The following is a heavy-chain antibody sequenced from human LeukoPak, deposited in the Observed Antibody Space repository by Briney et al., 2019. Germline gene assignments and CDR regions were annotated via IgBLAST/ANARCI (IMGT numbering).Heavy chain of an antibody. V-gene: IGHV3-7*01. CDR1: GFTFSSYW. D-gene: IGHD3-3*01. J-gene: IGHJ4*02. CDR3: ARGPNYDFWSGYSYYFDY. CDR2: IKYDGSQK. Sequence: GSLRLSCAASGFTFSSYWMTWVRQAPGKGLEWVANIKYDGSQKYYVGSVKGRFTISRDNSKNSLFLQMNSLRVEDTAVFYCARGPNYDFWSGYSYYFDYWGQGTLVTVSS.